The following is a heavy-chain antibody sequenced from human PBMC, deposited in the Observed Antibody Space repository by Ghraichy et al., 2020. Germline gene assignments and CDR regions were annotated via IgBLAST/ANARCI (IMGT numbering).Heavy chain of an antibody. CDR2: MRSSDSHI. CDR1: GFTFSSYS. J-gene: IGHJ3*02. V-gene: IGHV3-21*01. D-gene: IGHD2-21*02. Sequence: GGSLRLSCAVSGFTFSSYSMNWVRQAPGKGLEWVSSMRSSDSHIYYADSVKGRFTISRDNAQNSLYLEMNSLRADDTAVYYCERCWGGGGACYEAFDIWGQVTMVTASS. CDR3: ERCWGGGGACYEAFDI.